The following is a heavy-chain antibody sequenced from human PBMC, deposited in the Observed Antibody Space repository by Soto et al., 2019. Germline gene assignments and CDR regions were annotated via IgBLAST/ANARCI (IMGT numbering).Heavy chain of an antibody. D-gene: IGHD4-17*01. J-gene: IGHJ4*02. CDR3: ASNYGDYVWVDY. V-gene: IGHV4-31*03. Sequence: SETLSLTCTVSGGSISSGGYYWSWIRQHPGKGLEWIGYIYYNGTTYYNPSLKSRVTISVDTSKNQFSLKLSSVTAADTAVYYCASNYGDYVWVDYWGQGTLVTVSS. CDR2: IYYNGTT. CDR1: GGSISSGGYY.